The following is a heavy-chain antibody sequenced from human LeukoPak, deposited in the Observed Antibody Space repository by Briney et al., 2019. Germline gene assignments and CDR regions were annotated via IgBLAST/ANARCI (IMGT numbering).Heavy chain of an antibody. J-gene: IGHJ4*02. CDR3: ARCFAGKAALYPLDY. D-gene: IGHD2-2*02. CDR1: GFTFSDYY. V-gene: IGHV3-11*01. Sequence: GGSLRLSCAASGFTFSDYYMSWIRQAPGKGLEWVSYISSSGSTIYYADSVKGRFTISRDNAKNSLYLQMNSLRAEDTAVYYCARCFAGKAALYPLDYWGQGTLVTVSS. CDR2: ISSSGSTI.